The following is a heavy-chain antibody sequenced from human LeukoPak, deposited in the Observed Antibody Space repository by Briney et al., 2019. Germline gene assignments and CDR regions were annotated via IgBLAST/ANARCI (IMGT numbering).Heavy chain of an antibody. J-gene: IGHJ5*02. D-gene: IGHD2-15*01. Sequence: PGGSLRLSCAASGFTFSSYSMHCVRQAPGKGLECVSSIISSSSYIYYADSVKGRFTISRGNAKNSLYLQMNSLRAEDTAVYYCARGCSGGSCYERVPMRFDPWGQGTLVTVSS. CDR1: GFTFSSYS. CDR2: IISSSSYI. V-gene: IGHV3-21*01. CDR3: ARGCSGGSCYERVPMRFDP.